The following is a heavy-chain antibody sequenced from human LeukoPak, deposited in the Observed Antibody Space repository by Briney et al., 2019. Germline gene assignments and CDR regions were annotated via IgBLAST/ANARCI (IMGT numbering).Heavy chain of an antibody. CDR1: GFTVSSNY. J-gene: IGHJ4*02. Sequence: GGSLTLSCAASGFTVSSNYMSWVRQAPGKGLEWVANIKQDGNEKYYADSVKGRFTISRDNGKNSLDLQMNSLRADDTAVYYCARDTLGEGEDANYAVYYFDYWGQGTVVTVSS. CDR3: ARDTLGEGEDANYAVYYFDY. CDR2: IKQDGNEK. V-gene: IGHV3-7*01. D-gene: IGHD4/OR15-4a*01.